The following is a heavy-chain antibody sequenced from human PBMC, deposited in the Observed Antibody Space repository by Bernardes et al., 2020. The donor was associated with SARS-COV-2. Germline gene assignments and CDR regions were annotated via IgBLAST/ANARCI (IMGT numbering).Heavy chain of an antibody. V-gene: IGHV1-18*04. CDR2: IAPYNHNP. Sequence: ASEKVSCKASGYTFTTHGLSWVRQDPGHGLEWMGWIAPYNHNPNFAQKFQGRVTMTTDTSTSTVYMELKRLRSDDTAVYYCARAAAYTRTFDYWGQGTLVTVSS. CDR3: ARAAAYTRTFDY. CDR1: GYTFTTHG. D-gene: IGHD4-4*01. J-gene: IGHJ4*02.